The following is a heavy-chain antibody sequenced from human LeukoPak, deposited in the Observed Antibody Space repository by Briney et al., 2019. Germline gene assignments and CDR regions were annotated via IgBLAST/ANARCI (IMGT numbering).Heavy chain of an antibody. CDR3: AKFGARDLALGFV. D-gene: IGHD3-10*01. CDR1: GFTFSSYG. Sequence: GGSLRLSCAASGFTFSSYGMSWVRQAPGKGLEWVSAISGSGGSTYYADSVRGRFTISRDNSKNTLYLQMNSLRAEDAAVYYCAKFGARDLALGFVWGQGTLVTVSS. CDR2: ISGSGGST. V-gene: IGHV3-23*01. J-gene: IGHJ4*02.